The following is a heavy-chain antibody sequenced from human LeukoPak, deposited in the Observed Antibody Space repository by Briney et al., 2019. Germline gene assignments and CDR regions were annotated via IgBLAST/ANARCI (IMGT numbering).Heavy chain of an antibody. CDR2: ISHDGMNA. Sequence: GGSLRLSCAASGFTFSSYWMSWVRQAPGKGLGWVSAISHDGMNAYYADSVQGRFTISRDNAKNTLYLQMNSLRAEDTAMYFCAKGPNYFDSWGQGTLVTVSS. CDR1: GFTFSSYW. CDR3: AKGPNYFDS. V-gene: IGHV3-74*01. J-gene: IGHJ4*02.